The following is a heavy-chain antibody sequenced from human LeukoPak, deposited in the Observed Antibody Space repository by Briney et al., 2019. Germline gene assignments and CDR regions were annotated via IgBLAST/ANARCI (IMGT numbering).Heavy chain of an antibody. CDR3: ARDHGATYYYGSGSYVDFQH. CDR2: ISSSSSTI. Sequence: AGGSLRLSCAASGFNFSSYSMNWVRQAPGKGLEWVSYISSSSSTIYYADSVKGRFTISRDNAKNSLYLQMNSLRAEDTAVYYCARDHGATYYYGSGSYVDFQHWGQGTLVTVSS. D-gene: IGHD3-10*01. J-gene: IGHJ1*01. V-gene: IGHV3-48*01. CDR1: GFNFSSYS.